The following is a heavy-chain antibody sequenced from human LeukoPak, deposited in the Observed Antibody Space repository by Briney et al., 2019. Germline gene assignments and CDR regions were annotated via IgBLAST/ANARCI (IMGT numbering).Heavy chain of an antibody. V-gene: IGHV3-7*03. CDR2: IKQDGSER. J-gene: IGHJ6*02. CDR1: GFTFSNYW. Sequence: GGSLRLSCAASGFTFSNYWMSWVRQAPGKGLEWVANIKQDGSERYYVDSAKGRFTISRDNAKNSVYLQMNSLRAEDTAVYYCVRGMDVWGQGTTVTVSS. CDR3: VRGMDV.